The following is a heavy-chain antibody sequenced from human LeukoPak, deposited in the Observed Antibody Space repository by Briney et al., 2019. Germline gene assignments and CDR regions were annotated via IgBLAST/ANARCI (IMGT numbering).Heavy chain of an antibody. Sequence: ASVMVSSKASCYSFTSYSISGVGQPLRQEGLWMGWISAYNGSTIYAQKVKGRVTMTTDTSTSTAYMELRSLKSDDTAVYYCARASYCSGGSCYSDYWGRGTVVTASS. D-gene: IGHD2-15*01. CDR3: ARASYCSGGSCYSDY. CDR1: CYSFTSYS. J-gene: IGHJ4*02. CDR2: ISAYNGST. V-gene: IGHV1-18*01.